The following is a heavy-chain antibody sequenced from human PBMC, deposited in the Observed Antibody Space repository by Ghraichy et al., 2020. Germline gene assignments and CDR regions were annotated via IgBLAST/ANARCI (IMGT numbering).Heavy chain of an antibody. CDR1: GGSISSYY. CDR3: ARHTLAVYFDY. Sequence: SETLSLTCTVSGGSISSYYWSWIRQPPGKGLEWIGYIYYSGSTNYNPSLKSRVTISVDTSKNQFSLKLSSVTAADTAVYYCARHTLAVYFDYWGQGTLVTVSS. D-gene: IGHD2-21*01. J-gene: IGHJ4*02. V-gene: IGHV4-59*08. CDR2: IYYSGST.